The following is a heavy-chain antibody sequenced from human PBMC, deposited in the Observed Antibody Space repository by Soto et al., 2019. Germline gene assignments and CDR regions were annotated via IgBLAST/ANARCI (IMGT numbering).Heavy chain of an antibody. CDR2: INHSGST. D-gene: IGHD6-19*01. CDR1: GGSFSGYY. Sequence: PSETLSLTCAVYGGSFSGYYWSWIRQPPGKGLEWIGEINHSGSTNYNPSLKSRVTISVDTSKNQFSLKLSSVTAADTAVYYCARGLRQWLVRPAFDIWGQGTMVTVSS. J-gene: IGHJ3*02. V-gene: IGHV4-34*01. CDR3: ARGLRQWLVRPAFDI.